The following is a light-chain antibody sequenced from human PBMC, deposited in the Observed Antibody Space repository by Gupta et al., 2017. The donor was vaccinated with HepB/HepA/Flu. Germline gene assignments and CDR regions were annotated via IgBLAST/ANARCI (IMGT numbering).Light chain of an antibody. CDR3: QQEGSPKGT. CDR2: GES. Sequence: EIVLTQSPGTLSLSPGERATLSCRASQSVSSSYLAWYQQKPGQAPRLLIYGESSRATGIPDRFSDSGSGTEFTLTISRLEPEDFAVYYCQQEGSPKGTFGQGTKLEIK. V-gene: IGKV3-20*01. CDR1: QSVSSSY. J-gene: IGKJ2*01.